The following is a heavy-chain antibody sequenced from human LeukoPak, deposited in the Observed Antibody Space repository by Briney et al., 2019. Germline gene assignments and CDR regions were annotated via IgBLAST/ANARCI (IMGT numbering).Heavy chain of an antibody. CDR3: ARELVYSSGWPNWFDP. J-gene: IGHJ5*02. CDR2: INPNSGGT. CDR1: GGTFTGYY. D-gene: IGHD6-19*01. Sequence: ASVKVSCKASGGTFTGYYMHWVRQAPGQGLEWMGWINPNSGGTNYAQKFQGRVTMTRDTSISTAYMELGRLRSDDTAVYYCARELVYSSGWPNWFDPWGQGTLVTVSS. V-gene: IGHV1-2*02.